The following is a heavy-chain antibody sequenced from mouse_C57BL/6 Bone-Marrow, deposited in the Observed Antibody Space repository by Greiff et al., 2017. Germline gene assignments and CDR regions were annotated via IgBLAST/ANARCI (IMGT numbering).Heavy chain of an antibody. V-gene: IGHV3-6*01. Sequence: VQLKESGPGLVKPSQSLSLTCSVTGYSITSGYYWNWIRQFPGNKLEWMGYISYDGSNNYNPSLKNRISITRDTSKNQFFLKLNSVTTEDTATYYCARERGGFAYWGQGTLVTVSA. CDR1: GYSITSGYY. CDR2: ISYDGSN. CDR3: ARERGGFAY. J-gene: IGHJ3*01.